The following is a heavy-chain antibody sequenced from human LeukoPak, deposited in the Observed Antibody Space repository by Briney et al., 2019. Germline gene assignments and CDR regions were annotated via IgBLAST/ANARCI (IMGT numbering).Heavy chain of an antibody. Sequence: GESLRLSCTASGFTFSNFWMGWVRQAPGKGLEWVANIKQDETEKFYLGSVKGRFTISRDNAKNPLYLQMNSLRVEDTALYYCARDGCDYWGQGTLVTVSS. CDR3: ARDGCDY. D-gene: IGHD6-19*01. CDR1: GFTFSNFW. J-gene: IGHJ4*02. V-gene: IGHV3-7*03. CDR2: IKQDETEK.